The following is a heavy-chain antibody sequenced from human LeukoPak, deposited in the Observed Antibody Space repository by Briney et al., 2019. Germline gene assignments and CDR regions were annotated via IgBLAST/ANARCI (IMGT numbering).Heavy chain of an antibody. CDR2: INHVVSA. CDR3: ARVRRGYFDLLTQKSHNWSDP. CDR1: GGSLSGYN. Sequence: SEALSLTCAVYGGSLSGYNWCCIRQPPGKGVGCIGEINHVVSANYTTSIKSRVTLSVDTSKNQFSLKLSSVNAADVAVYYCARVRRGYFDLLTQKSHNWSDPWGQGTMATVSS. J-gene: IGHJ5*02. V-gene: IGHV4-34*01. D-gene: IGHD3-9*01.